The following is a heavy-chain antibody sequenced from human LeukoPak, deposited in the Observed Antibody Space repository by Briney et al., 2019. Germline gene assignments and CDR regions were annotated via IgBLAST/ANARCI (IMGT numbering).Heavy chain of an antibody. V-gene: IGHV4-39*01. CDR2: INYSGTT. Sequence: GSLRLSCAASGFTVSSNYMSWVRQTPGKGLEWIGNINYSGTTFYSPSLQSRVTISVDTSKNQFSLRLTSVTAADTAVYYCARHSFYYDSSGSHYYFDYWGQGTLVTVSS. CDR3: ARHSFYYDSSGSHYYFDY. D-gene: IGHD3-22*01. CDR1: GFTVSSNY. J-gene: IGHJ4*02.